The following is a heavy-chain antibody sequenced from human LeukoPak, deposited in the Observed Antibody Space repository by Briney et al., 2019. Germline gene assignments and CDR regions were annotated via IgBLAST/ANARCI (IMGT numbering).Heavy chain of an antibody. CDR2: INHSGST. D-gene: IGHD3-3*01. CDR1: GGSFSGYY. Sequence: SETLSLTCAVYGGSFSGYYWSWIRQPPGKGLEWIGEINHSGSTNYNPSLKRRVTISVDTSKNQYSLKLSSVTAADTAVYYCARGQSTIFGVVSTFDYWGQGTLVTVSS. J-gene: IGHJ4*02. V-gene: IGHV4-34*01. CDR3: ARGQSTIFGVVSTFDY.